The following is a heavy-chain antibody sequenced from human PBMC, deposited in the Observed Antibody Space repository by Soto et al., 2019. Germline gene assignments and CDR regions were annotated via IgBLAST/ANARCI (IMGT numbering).Heavy chain of an antibody. Sequence: SETLSLTCTVSGGSISSQYWSWIRQPPGKRLEWIGYVHNSGSTNYNPSLKSRVTIAVDTSKNQFSLKLSSVTAADTAVYYCTRHTYYYDSSGYPDYWGQGTLVTVSS. J-gene: IGHJ4*02. CDR2: VHNSGST. V-gene: IGHV4-59*08. D-gene: IGHD3-22*01. CDR1: GGSISSQY. CDR3: TRHTYYYDSSGYPDY.